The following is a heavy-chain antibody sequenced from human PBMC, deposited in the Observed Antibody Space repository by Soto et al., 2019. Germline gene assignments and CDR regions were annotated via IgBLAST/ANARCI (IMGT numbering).Heavy chain of an antibody. Sequence: SETLSLTCAVSGGSISSYYWSWIRQPPGKGLEWIGYIYYSGSTNYNPSLKSRVTISVDTSKNQFSLKLSSVTAADTAVYYCARDSPSGEYSGYDLSTDAFDIWGQGTMVTVSS. D-gene: IGHD5-12*01. CDR3: ARDSPSGEYSGYDLSTDAFDI. J-gene: IGHJ3*02. V-gene: IGHV4-59*01. CDR2: IYYSGST. CDR1: GGSISSYY.